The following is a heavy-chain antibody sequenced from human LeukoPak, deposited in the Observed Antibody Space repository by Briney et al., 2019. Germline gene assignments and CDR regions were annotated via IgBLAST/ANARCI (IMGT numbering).Heavy chain of an antibody. CDR3: ARTCSGSRDINFDY. J-gene: IGHJ4*02. Sequence: SGPALVKPTQSLTLTCSFSGFSLSTKKMCVSWIRQPPGRALECLALIDGDDDKYYRPSLKTRLTVSKDTSKNQVVLIMTNMDPVDTATYYCARTCSGSRDINFDYWGQGTLVTVSS. CDR1: GFSLSTKKMC. D-gene: IGHD6-13*01. CDR2: IDGDDDK. V-gene: IGHV2-70*01.